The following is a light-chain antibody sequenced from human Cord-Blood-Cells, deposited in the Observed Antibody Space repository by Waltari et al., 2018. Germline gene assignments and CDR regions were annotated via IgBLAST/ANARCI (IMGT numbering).Light chain of an antibody. CDR1: QSLRHSNGYNY. CDR2: LGS. CDR3: MQALQTPWT. V-gene: IGKV2-28*01. Sequence: DIVMIQSPLPLHVNPGEPSSISCRSSQSLRHSNGYNYLDWYLQKPGQSPQLLIYLGSNRASGVPDRFSGSGSGTDFTLKISRVEAEDVGVYYCMQALQTPWTFGQGTKVEIK. J-gene: IGKJ1*01.